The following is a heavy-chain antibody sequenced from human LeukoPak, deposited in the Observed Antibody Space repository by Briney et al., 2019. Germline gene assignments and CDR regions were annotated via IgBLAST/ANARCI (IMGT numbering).Heavy chain of an antibody. CDR2: IIPIFGTA. CDR3: ARSSFSGYYDSSGYYVFDY. J-gene: IGHJ4*02. D-gene: IGHD3-22*01. Sequence: SVTVSCKASGGTFSSYAISWVRQAPGQGLEWTGGIIPIFGTANYAQKFQGRVTITADESTSTAYMELSSLRSEDTAVYYCARSSFSGYYDSSGYYVFDYWGQGTLVTVSS. CDR1: GGTFSSYA. V-gene: IGHV1-69*13.